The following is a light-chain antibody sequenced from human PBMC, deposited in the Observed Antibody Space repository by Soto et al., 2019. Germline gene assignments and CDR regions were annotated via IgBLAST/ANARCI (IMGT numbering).Light chain of an antibody. J-gene: IGKJ1*01. CDR1: QSIGRF. V-gene: IGKV1-39*01. CDR3: QQSYSTTWT. CDR2: AAS. Sequence: DIQMTQSPASLSASVGDSVTITCRASQSIGRFLNWHQQKPGKAPKLLIYAASSLQSGVPSRFSGSGSEADFTLTISSLQPEDFATYSCQQSYSTTWTFGQGTKVDIK.